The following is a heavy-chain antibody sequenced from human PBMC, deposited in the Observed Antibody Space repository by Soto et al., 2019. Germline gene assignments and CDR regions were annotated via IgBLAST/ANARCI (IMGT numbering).Heavy chain of an antibody. J-gene: IGHJ4*02. V-gene: IGHV4-38-2*01. CDR1: GSSITITYY. CDR2: IHHSGSVFESGST. D-gene: IGHD6-13*01. CDR3: ARNSSSSYFDY. Sequence: SETLSLTCAVSGSSITITYYWGWVRQPPGKGLEWIGSIHHSGSVFESGSTHYNPSFKSRVTISADSSKNQFSLKLTSVTAADTAVYCCARNSSSSYFDYWGQGTLVTVSS.